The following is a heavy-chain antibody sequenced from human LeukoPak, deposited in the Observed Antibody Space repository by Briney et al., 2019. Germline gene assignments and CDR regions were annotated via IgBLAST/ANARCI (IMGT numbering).Heavy chain of an antibody. CDR2: IHNSGST. V-gene: IGHV4-59*01. CDR3: ARDQGIAAAGNYYYYYGMDV. Sequence: PSETLSLTCSVSDGSISNYYWSWIRQPPGRGLEWIGYIHNSGSTNYNPSLKSRVTISGDTSKRQFSLRLTSVTAADTAVYYCARDQGIAAAGNYYYYYGMDVWGQGTTVTVSS. D-gene: IGHD6-13*01. CDR1: DGSISNYY. J-gene: IGHJ6*02.